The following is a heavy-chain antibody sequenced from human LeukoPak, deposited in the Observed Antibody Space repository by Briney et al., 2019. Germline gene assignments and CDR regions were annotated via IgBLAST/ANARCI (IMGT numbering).Heavy chain of an antibody. CDR1: GFTFSSYW. D-gene: IGHD5-24*01. CDR2: INSDGSST. Sequence: GGSLRLSCAASGFTFSSYWMHWVRQAPGKGLVWVSRINSDGSSTSYADSVKGRFTISRDNAKNTLYLQMNSLRAEDTAVYYCARAPPAAEMATNFDYWSQGTLVTVSS. V-gene: IGHV3-74*01. CDR3: ARAPPAAEMATNFDY. J-gene: IGHJ4*02.